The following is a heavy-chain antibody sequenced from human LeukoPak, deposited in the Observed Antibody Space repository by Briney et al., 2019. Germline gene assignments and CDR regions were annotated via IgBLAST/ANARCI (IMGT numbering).Heavy chain of an antibody. D-gene: IGHD4-23*01. J-gene: IGHJ4*02. Sequence: ASVKVSCKASGYTFTTHDISWVRQAPGQGLEWMGGIIPIFGTANYAQKFQGRVTITADESTSTAYMELSSLRSEDTAVYYCARVYGGNTYFDYWGQGTLVTVSS. V-gene: IGHV1-69*13. CDR1: GYTFTTHD. CDR2: IIPIFGTA. CDR3: ARVYGGNTYFDY.